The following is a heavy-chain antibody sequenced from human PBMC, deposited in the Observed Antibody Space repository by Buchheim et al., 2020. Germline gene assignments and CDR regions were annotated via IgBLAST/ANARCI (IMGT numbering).Heavy chain of an antibody. V-gene: IGHV3-30*18. J-gene: IGHJ4*02. Sequence: QVQLVESGGGVVQPGRSLRLSCAASGFTFSSYGMHWVRQAPGKGLEWVAVISYDGSNKYYADSVKGRFTISRDNSKKTLYLQMNSLRAEDTAVYYCAKDNRRYDSSGYCLDYWGQGTL. CDR3: AKDNRRYDSSGYCLDY. CDR2: ISYDGSNK. D-gene: IGHD3-22*01. CDR1: GFTFSSYG.